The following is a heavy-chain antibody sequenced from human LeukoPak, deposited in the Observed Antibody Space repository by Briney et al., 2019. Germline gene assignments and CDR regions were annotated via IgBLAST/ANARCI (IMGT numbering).Heavy chain of an antibody. Sequence: SETLSLTCTVSGGSISSSSYYWGWIRQPPGKGLEWLGSIYYSGSTYYNPSLKSRVTISVDTSKNQFSLKLSSVTAADTAVYYCARLSSSWYTSSFDYWGQGTLVTVSA. CDR2: IYYSGST. CDR3: ARLSSSWYTSSFDY. V-gene: IGHV4-39*01. CDR1: GGSISSSSYY. D-gene: IGHD6-13*01. J-gene: IGHJ4*02.